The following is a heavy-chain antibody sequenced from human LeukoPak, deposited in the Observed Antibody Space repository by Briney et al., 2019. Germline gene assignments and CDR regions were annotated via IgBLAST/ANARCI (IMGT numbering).Heavy chain of an antibody. D-gene: IGHD3-10*01. CDR3: ARDGFGSGNNFDY. Sequence: GGSLRLSCAASGFTVSSNYMSWVRQAPGKGLEWVSVIYSGGSTYYANSVKGRFTISRDNSKNTLYLQMNSLRAEDTAVYYCARDGFGSGNNFDYWGQGTLVTVSS. J-gene: IGHJ4*02. V-gene: IGHV3-66*01. CDR1: GFTVSSNY. CDR2: IYSGGST.